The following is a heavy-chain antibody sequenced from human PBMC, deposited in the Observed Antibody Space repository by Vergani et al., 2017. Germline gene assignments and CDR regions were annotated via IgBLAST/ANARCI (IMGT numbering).Heavy chain of an antibody. Sequence: QVQLQQWGAGLLKPSETLSLTCAVYGGSFSGYYWSWIRQPPGKGLEWIGEINHSGSTNYNPSLKSRVTISVDTSKNQFSLKLSSVTAADTAVYYCAREGGAEYFQHWGQGTLVTVSS. J-gene: IGHJ1*01. D-gene: IGHD1-26*01. V-gene: IGHV4-34*01. CDR2: INHSGST. CDR3: AREGGAEYFQH. CDR1: GGSFSGYY.